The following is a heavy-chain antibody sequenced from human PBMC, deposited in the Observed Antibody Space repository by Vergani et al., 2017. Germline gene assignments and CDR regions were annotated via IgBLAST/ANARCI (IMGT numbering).Heavy chain of an antibody. D-gene: IGHD6-13*01. V-gene: IGHV3-15*01. CDR2: IKSKTDGGTT. Sequence: EVQLVESGGGLVKPGGSLRLSCAASGFTFSNAWMSWVRQAPGKGLEWVGRIKSKTDGGTTDYAAPVKGRFTISRDDSKNTLYLQMNSLKTEDTAVYYCTTDRGQQLVLGNYYYYYYMDVWGKGTTVTVSS. CDR1: GFTFSNAW. J-gene: IGHJ6*03. CDR3: TTDRGQQLVLGNYYYYYYMDV.